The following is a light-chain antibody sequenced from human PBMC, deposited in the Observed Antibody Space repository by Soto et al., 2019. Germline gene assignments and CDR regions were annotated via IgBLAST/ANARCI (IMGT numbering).Light chain of an antibody. CDR2: LNIDGSH. V-gene: IGLV4-69*01. CDR1: SRHSSYA. Sequence: QSVVTQSPSASASLGASVKLTCTLSSRHSSYAIAWHQQQPEKGPRYLMNLNIDGSHSKGDGIPDRFSGSSSGAERYLTIASLQSEDEADYYCQTWVTGIVVFGGGTKLTVL. CDR3: QTWVTGIVV. J-gene: IGLJ2*01.